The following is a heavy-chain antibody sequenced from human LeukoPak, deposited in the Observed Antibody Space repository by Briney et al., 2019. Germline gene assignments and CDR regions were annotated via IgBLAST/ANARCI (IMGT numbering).Heavy chain of an antibody. CDR1: GYTFTSYG. CDR2: ISAYNGNT. J-gene: IGHJ6*03. V-gene: IGHV1-18*01. Sequence: ASVKVSCKASGYTFTSYGISWVRQAPGQGLEWMGWISAYNGNTNYAQKLQGRVTMTTDTSTSTAYMELRSLRSDDTAVYYCARSYEGKYYYYYMDVWGKGTTVTVSS. CDR3: ARSYEGKYYYYYMDV. D-gene: IGHD3-3*01.